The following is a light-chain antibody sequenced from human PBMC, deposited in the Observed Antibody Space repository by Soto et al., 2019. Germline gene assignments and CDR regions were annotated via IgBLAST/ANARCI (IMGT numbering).Light chain of an antibody. CDR3: QQYGSSPLT. Sequence: EIVLTQSPATLSLSPGESATLSCRASESVTSILAWYQQKPGQAPRLVIYESLHRATGIPARFSGSGSGTDLTLTISSLEPEDFAVYYCQQYGSSPLTFGGGTKVEIK. J-gene: IGKJ4*01. CDR2: ESL. V-gene: IGKV3-11*01. CDR1: ESVTSI.